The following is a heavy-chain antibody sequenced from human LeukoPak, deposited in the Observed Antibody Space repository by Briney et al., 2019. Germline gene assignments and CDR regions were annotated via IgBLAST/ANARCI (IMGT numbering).Heavy chain of an antibody. Sequence: GGSLRLSCTASGFTFSRYSMNWVRQAPGRGLEWVAYIAYTGTIHYADSVRGRFAISRDNAKNSLYLQMNSLRAEDTAGYYCARDPHSLDYWGQGTRVTVSS. CDR1: GFTFSRYS. J-gene: IGHJ4*02. CDR3: ARDPHSLDY. V-gene: IGHV3-48*01. CDR2: IAYTGTI.